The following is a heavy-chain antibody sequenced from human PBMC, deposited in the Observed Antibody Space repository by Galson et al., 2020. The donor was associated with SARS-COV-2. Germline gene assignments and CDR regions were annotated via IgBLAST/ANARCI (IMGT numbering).Heavy chain of an antibody. D-gene: IGHD3-22*01. CDR1: GFTFSSYG. J-gene: IGHJ4*02. CDR3: ARGSRDYYYDSSGYNPDFDY. V-gene: IGHV3-33*01. CDR2: IWYDGSNK. Sequence: GGSLRLSCAASGFTFSSYGMHWVRQAPGKGLEWVAVIWYDGSNKYYADSVKGRFTISRDNSKNTLYLQMNSLRAEDTAVYYCARGSRDYYYDSSGYNPDFDYWGQGTLVTVSS.